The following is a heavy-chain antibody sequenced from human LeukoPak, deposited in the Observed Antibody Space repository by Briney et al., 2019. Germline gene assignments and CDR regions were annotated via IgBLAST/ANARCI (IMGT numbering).Heavy chain of an antibody. D-gene: IGHD3-10*01. CDR1: GFTFHFYS. CDR3: AKEDYGSGSGDY. Sequence: QTGGSLRLSCAASGFTFHFYSMTWVRQAPGKGLEWVSYISSRSSTIYYTDSVKGRFTVSRDNAKNSLNLQMNSLRAEDTAVYYCAKEDYGSGSGDYWGQGTLVTVSS. V-gene: IGHV3-48*01. J-gene: IGHJ4*02. CDR2: ISSRSSTI.